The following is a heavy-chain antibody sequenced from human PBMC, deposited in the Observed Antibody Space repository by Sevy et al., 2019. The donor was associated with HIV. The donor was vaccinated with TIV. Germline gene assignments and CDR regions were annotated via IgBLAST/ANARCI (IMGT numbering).Heavy chain of an antibody. Sequence: ASVKVSCKASGYTFTSYAMYWVRQAPGQRLEWMGWINAGNGNTKYSQKFQGRVTITRDTSASTAYMELSSLRSEDTAVYYCARGRGSSNYYYYMDVWGKGTTVTVSS. CDR1: GYTFTSYA. CDR2: INAGNGNT. CDR3: ARGRGSSNYYYYMDV. V-gene: IGHV1-3*01. J-gene: IGHJ6*03. D-gene: IGHD1-26*01.